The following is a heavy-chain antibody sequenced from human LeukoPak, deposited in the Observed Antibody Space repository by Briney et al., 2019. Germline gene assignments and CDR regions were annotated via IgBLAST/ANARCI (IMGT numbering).Heavy chain of an antibody. CDR3: ARPYYYGSGSYYDY. D-gene: IGHD3-10*01. J-gene: IGHJ4*02. Sequence: PGGSLRLSCAAYAFTVSSNYMSWVRQAQGKGLEWVSVICSGGSTYYADCVEGRFTISRDNSKNTLYLQMNSLRAEDSAVYYCARPYYYGSGSYYDYWGQGTLVTVSS. CDR1: AFTVSSNY. V-gene: IGHV3-53*01. CDR2: ICSGGST.